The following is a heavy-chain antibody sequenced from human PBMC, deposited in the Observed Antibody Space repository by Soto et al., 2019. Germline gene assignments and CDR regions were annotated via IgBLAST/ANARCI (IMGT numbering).Heavy chain of an antibody. Sequence: GSLRLSCAASGFTFSSYAMSWVRQAPGKGLEWVSGVSGSGGSTYCVDSVKGRFTISRDNSKNTLYLQMNSLRAEDTAVYYCAKDFGYNYGYDAFDIWGQGTMVTVS. V-gene: IGHV3-23*01. D-gene: IGHD5-18*01. CDR3: AKDFGYNYGYDAFDI. CDR1: GFTFSSYA. J-gene: IGHJ3*02. CDR2: VSGSGGST.